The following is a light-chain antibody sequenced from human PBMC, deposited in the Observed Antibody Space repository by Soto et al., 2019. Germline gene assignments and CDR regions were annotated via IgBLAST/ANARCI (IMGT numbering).Light chain of an antibody. CDR2: GNN. Sequence: QSVLTQPPSVSGAPGRRGTISCTGSSSNIGAPYGVHWYQQLPGTAPKLLIYGNNNRPSGVPDRFSGSQSGTSASLAITGLQAEDEADYYCQSYDSSLTALVFGGGTKVTVL. CDR1: SSNIGAPYG. V-gene: IGLV1-40*01. CDR3: QSYDSSLTALV. J-gene: IGLJ2*01.